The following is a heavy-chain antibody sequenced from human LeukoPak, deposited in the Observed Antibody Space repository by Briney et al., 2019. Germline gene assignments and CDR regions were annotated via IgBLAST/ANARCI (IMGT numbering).Heavy chain of an antibody. J-gene: IGHJ4*02. CDR2: ISAYNGNT. D-gene: IGHD3-10*01. CDR3: ARDPMVRGVHADFDY. Sequence: ASVKVSCKASGYTFTSYGISWVRQAPGQGLEWMGWISAYNGNTNYAQKLQGRVTMTTDTSTSTAYMELRSLRSDDTAVCYCARDPMVRGVHADFDYWGQGTLVTVSS. CDR1: GYTFTSYG. V-gene: IGHV1-18*01.